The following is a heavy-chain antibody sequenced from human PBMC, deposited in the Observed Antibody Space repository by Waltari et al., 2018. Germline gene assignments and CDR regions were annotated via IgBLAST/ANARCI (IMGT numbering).Heavy chain of an antibody. Sequence: QVQLVQSGAAVKKPGASVQVSCKASGYTFPSYDIHWVRQATGQGLEWMGWMNPNSGNTGYAQKFQGRVTMTRNTSISTAYMELSSLRSEDTAVYYCARKSSGYYNTVDYWGQGTLVTVSS. CDR2: MNPNSGNT. CDR3: ARKSSGYYNTVDY. CDR1: GYTFPSYD. J-gene: IGHJ4*02. V-gene: IGHV1-8*02. D-gene: IGHD3-22*01.